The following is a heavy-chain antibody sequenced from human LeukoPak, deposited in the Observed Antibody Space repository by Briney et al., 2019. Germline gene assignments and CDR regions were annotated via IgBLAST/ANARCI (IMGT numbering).Heavy chain of an antibody. J-gene: IGHJ5*02. CDR3: ARDRSGSTRGFDP. Sequence: GASVKVSCKASGYTFTGYYMHWVRQVPGQGLEWMGWINPNSGGTNYAQKFQGRVTMTRDTSISTAYMELSRLRSDDTAVYYCARDRSGSTRGFDPWGQGTLVTVSS. V-gene: IGHV1-2*02. CDR2: INPNSGGT. CDR1: GYTFTGYY. D-gene: IGHD1-26*01.